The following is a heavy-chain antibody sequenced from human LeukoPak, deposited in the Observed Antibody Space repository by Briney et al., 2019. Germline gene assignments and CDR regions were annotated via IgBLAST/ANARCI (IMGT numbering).Heavy chain of an antibody. V-gene: IGHV1-8*01. CDR3: ARGAREINYCSGGSCYPYSFNYFDY. J-gene: IGHJ4*02. D-gene: IGHD2-15*01. CDR1: GYTFTSYD. Sequence: ASVKVSCKASGYTFTSYDISWVRQAPGQGLEWMGWMNPNSGNTVYAQKFQGRVTMTRNTSISTAYMELSSLRSEDTAVYYCARGAREINYCSGGSCYPYSFNYFDYWGQGTLVTVSS. CDR2: MNPNSGNT.